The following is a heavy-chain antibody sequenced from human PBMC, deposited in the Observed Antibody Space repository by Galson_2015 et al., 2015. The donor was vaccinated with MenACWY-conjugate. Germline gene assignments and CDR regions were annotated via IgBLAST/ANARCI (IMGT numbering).Heavy chain of an antibody. V-gene: IGHV1-18*01. CDR3: ARTASDGYDLHY. CDR1: GYTFTSYG. J-gene: IGHJ4*02. CDR2: ISAHNGNT. D-gene: IGHD5-18*01. Sequence: SVKVSCKASGYTFTSYGISWVRQAPGQGLEWMGWISAHNGNTNYAQKLQGRVTMTTDTSTSTAYMELRSLRSDDTAVYYCARTASDGYDLHYSGQGTVVTVSS.